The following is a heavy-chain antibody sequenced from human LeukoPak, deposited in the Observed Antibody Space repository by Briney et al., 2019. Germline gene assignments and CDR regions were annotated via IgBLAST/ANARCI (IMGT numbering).Heavy chain of an antibody. CDR2: ISGSGGST. CDR3: AKAPTMIPTYPTHMDV. D-gene: IGHD3-22*01. J-gene: IGHJ6*03. CDR1: GFTFSSYA. V-gene: IGHV3-23*01. Sequence: GGSLRLSCAASGFTFSSYAMSWVRQAPGKGLEWVSAISGSGGSTYYADSVKGRFTISRDNSKNTLYLQMNSLRAEDTAVYYCAKAPTMIPTYPTHMDVWGKGTTVTVSS.